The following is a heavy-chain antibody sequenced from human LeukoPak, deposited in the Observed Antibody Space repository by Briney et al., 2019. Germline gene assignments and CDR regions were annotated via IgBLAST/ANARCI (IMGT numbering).Heavy chain of an antibody. J-gene: IGHJ4*02. CDR3: ARAFWTATLIDY. CDR2: ISWNSGSI. V-gene: IGHV3-9*01. CDR1: GFTFDDYA. D-gene: IGHD5-18*01. Sequence: GRSLRLSCAASGFTFDDYAMHWVRQAPGKGLEWVSGISWNSGSIGYADSVKGRFTISRDNAKNSLYLQMNSLRAEDTAVYYCARAFWTATLIDYWGQGTLVTVSS.